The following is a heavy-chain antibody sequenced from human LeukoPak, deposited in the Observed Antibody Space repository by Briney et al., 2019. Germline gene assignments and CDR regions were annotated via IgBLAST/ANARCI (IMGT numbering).Heavy chain of an antibody. D-gene: IGHD3-22*01. CDR3: ARVDYYDSSGFYYFDY. V-gene: IGHV3-13*01. CDR1: GFTFSSYG. J-gene: IGHJ4*02. Sequence: GGSLRLSCAASGFTFSSYGMHWVRQATGKGLEWVSAIGIAGDTYYLGSVKGRFTISRENAKKSLYLQMNSLRAEDTAVYYCARVDYYDSSGFYYFDYWGQGTLVTVSS. CDR2: IGIAGDT.